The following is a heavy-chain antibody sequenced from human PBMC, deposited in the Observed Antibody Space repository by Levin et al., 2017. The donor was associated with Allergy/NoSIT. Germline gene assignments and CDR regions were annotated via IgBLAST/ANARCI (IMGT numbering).Heavy chain of an antibody. CDR1: GFTFSSYS. CDR2: IREDGSQK. CDR3: ARGRTTFDY. J-gene: IGHJ4*02. Sequence: GGSLRLSCAASGFTFSSYSMSWVRQAPGKGLEWVATIREDGSQKYFVDSVKGRFTISRDARNSLSLQMDSLRAEDTAVYYCARGRTTFDYWGQGTLVTVSS. D-gene: IGHD4-11*01. V-gene: IGHV3-7*01.